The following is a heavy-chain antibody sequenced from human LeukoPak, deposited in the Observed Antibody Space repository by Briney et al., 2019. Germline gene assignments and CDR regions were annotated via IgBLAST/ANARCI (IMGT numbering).Heavy chain of an antibody. V-gene: IGHV3-7*01. CDR3: ARRGGNYGIW. CDR1: GFSFRNYW. Sequence: GGSLRLSCVASGFSFRNYWMSWVRQAPGKGLESVANIKQDGSEKYYVDSVKGRFAISRDNAKNSLYLQMNSLRAEDTAVYYCARRGGNYGIWWGQGTLVTVSS. D-gene: IGHD3-16*01. J-gene: IGHJ4*02. CDR2: IKQDGSEK.